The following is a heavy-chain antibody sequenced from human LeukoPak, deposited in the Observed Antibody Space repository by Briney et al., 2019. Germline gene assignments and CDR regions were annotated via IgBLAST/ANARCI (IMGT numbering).Heavy chain of an antibody. J-gene: IGHJ5*02. D-gene: IGHD1-26*01. CDR2: ISSSGTSI. Sequence: GGSLRLSCAASGFTFSSFSMNWVRQAPGKGLEWVSFISSSGTSIHYADSVKGRFSISRDNAKNSLYLQMSSLRDEDTAVYYCARDDRRKSGSPRWFDPWGQGTLATVSS. CDR3: ARDDRRKSGSPRWFDP. CDR1: GFTFSSFS. V-gene: IGHV3-48*02.